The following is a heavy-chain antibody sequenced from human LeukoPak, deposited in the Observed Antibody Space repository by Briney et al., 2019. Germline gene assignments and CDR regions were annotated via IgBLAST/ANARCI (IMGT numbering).Heavy chain of an antibody. CDR3: AKGGLRLQLWSRY. Sequence: PGGSLRLSCAASGFTFSSYGMHWVRQAPGKGLEWVAFIRYDGSNKYYADSVKGRFTISRDNSTNKLYLKMNSLRDEDTAVYYCAKGGLRLQLWSRYWGQGTLVTVSS. V-gene: IGHV3-30*02. D-gene: IGHD5-18*01. J-gene: IGHJ4*02. CDR2: IRYDGSNK. CDR1: GFTFSSYG.